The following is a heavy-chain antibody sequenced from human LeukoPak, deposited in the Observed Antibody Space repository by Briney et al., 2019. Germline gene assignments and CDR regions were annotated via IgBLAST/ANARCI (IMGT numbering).Heavy chain of an antibody. CDR1: GFTFSSYS. Sequence: GGSLRLPCAASGFTFSSYSMNWVRQAPGKGLEWVSSISSSSSYIYYADSVKGRFTISRDNAKNSLYLQMNSLRAEDTAVYYCARDAPPRSYPGSYYFDYWGQGTLVTVSS. D-gene: IGHD1-26*01. CDR3: ARDAPPRSYPGSYYFDY. J-gene: IGHJ4*02. CDR2: ISSSSSYI. V-gene: IGHV3-21*01.